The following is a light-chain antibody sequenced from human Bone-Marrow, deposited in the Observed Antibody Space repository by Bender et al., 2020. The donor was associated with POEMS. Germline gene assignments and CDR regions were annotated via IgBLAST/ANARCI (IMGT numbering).Light chain of an antibody. CDR2: QDT. V-gene: IGLV3-1*01. CDR1: DLGDKY. J-gene: IGLJ2*01. CDR3: EEKDNYTGI. Sequence: SYEVTQPPSVSVSPGQTASITCSGDDLGDKYVAWYQQKPGQSPVLVIYQDTKRPSGIPERFSGSNSGNTATLTISGTKAMDEADYYGEEKDNYTGIFGGGTKVT.